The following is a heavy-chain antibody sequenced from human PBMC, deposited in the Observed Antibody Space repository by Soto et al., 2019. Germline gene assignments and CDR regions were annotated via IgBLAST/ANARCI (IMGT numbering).Heavy chain of an antibody. CDR2: ISDDGNNK. CDR1: GFTFSRYT. Sequence: QVQLVESGGGVVQPGRSLRLSCAASGFTFSRYTMHWVRQAPGKGLGWMAFISDDGNNKYSADSVKGQFTISRDNSKNTMYLQMNSLRTEDTAVYYCARDDEGGSDCDLGYWGQGTLVTVSS. V-gene: IGHV3-30-3*01. D-gene: IGHD3-10*01. J-gene: IGHJ4*02. CDR3: ARDDEGGSDCDLGY.